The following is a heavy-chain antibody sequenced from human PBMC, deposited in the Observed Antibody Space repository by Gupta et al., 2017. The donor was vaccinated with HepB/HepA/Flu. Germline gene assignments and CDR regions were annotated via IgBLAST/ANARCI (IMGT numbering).Heavy chain of an antibody. J-gene: IGHJ4*02. V-gene: IGHV4-31*03. CDR2: IYYSGST. Sequence: QVQLQESGPGLVKPSQTLSLTCTVSGGSISSGGYYWSWIRQHPGKGLEWIGYIYYSGSTYYNPSLKRRVTISVDTSKNQFSRKLSSVTAAETAVYDCARASDGYGSGGSCLHFDYGGQGTLVTVSS. CDR3: ARASDGYGSGGSCLHFDY. D-gene: IGHD2-15*01. CDR1: GGSISSGGYY.